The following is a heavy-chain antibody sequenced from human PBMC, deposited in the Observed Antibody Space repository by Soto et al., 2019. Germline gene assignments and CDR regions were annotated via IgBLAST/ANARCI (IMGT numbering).Heavy chain of an antibody. D-gene: IGHD6-19*01. CDR2: ISGSGGSM. J-gene: IGHJ4*02. CDR3: ARRGSGGYYDY. CDR1: GFTFRSYA. V-gene: IGHV3-23*01. Sequence: EVQLLESGGGLVQPGGSLRLSCAASGFTFRSYAMRWVRQAPGKGLEWVSAISGSGGSMYYADSVKGRFTISRDNSKNTLYLQMSSLGAEDTAVYYCARRGSGGYYDYWGQGTLVTVSS.